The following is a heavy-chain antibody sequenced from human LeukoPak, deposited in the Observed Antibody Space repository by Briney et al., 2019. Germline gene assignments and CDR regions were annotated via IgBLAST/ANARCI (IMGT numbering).Heavy chain of an antibody. D-gene: IGHD6-19*01. CDR1: GFIFSSYG. V-gene: IGHV3-30*02. CDR3: AKDPALSIAVAGNSDY. Sequence: GGSLRLSCAASGFIFSSYGMHWVRQAPGKGLEWVAFIRYDGSNKYYADSVKGRFTISRDNSKNTLYLQMNSLRAEDTAVYYGAKDPALSIAVAGNSDYWGQGTLVTVSS. CDR2: IRYDGSNK. J-gene: IGHJ4*02.